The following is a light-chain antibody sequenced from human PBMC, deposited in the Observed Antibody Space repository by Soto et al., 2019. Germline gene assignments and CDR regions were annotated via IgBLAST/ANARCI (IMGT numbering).Light chain of an antibody. Sequence: DIPMTQSPSSLSASVGDRVTITCQASQDISNYLNWYQQKPGKAPKLLIYKASTLKSGVPSRFSGSGSGTEFTLTISSLQPDDFATYYCQHYNSYSEAFGQGAKVELK. V-gene: IGKV1-5*03. J-gene: IGKJ1*01. CDR3: QHYNSYSEA. CDR1: QDISNY. CDR2: KAS.